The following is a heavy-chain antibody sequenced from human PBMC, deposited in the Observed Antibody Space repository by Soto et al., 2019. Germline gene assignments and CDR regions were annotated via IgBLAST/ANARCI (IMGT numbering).Heavy chain of an antibody. D-gene: IGHD2-15*01. Sequence: EVQLVESGGGLVQPGGSLRLSCAASGFTVSSNYMSWVRQAPGKGLEWVSVIYSGGSTYYADSVKGRFTISRDNSKNTLYLQMNSLRAEDTAVYYCARICSGGSCYGGRAFDIRGQGTMVTVSS. J-gene: IGHJ3*02. V-gene: IGHV3-66*01. CDR3: ARICSGGSCYGGRAFDI. CDR2: IYSGGST. CDR1: GFTVSSNY.